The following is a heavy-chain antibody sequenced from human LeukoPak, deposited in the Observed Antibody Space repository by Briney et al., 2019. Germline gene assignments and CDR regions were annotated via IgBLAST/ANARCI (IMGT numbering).Heavy chain of an antibody. J-gene: IGHJ4*02. D-gene: IGHD2-21*02. CDR3: ARHVGNDCADY. V-gene: IGHV4-39*06. CDR2: IYHSGST. Sequence: SETLSLTCTVSGGSISSSSYYWGWIRQPPGKGLEWIGGIYHSGSTYYNPSLKSRVTISVDTSKNQFPLKLNSVTAADTAVYYCARHVGNDCADYWGQGTLISVSS. CDR1: GGSISSSSYY.